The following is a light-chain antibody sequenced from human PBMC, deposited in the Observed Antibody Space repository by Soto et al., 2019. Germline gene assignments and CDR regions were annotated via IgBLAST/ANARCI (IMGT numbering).Light chain of an antibody. CDR1: SGHSSYV. V-gene: IGLV4-69*01. CDR2: LNSDGSH. Sequence: QPVLTQSPSASASLGASVKLTCTLSSGHSSYVIAWHQQRPEKGPRFLMKLNSDGSHNKGDGIPDRFSGSSSGAERYLTISSLQSDDEADYYCQTWGTAIVVFGGGTKLTVL. CDR3: QTWGTAIVV. J-gene: IGLJ2*01.